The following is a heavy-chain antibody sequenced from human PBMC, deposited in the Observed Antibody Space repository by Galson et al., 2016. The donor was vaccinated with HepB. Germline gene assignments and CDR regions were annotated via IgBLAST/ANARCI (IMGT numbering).Heavy chain of an antibody. CDR1: GFTVSTSA. Sequence: SLRLSCAASGFTVSTSAVHWVGQAPGKGLEWVAVISSDGSNQFYADSVTGRFTISRDNSKDTLYLQMNSLRAEDTAVYYCAKDGGYTYALGYWGQGTLVTVSS. J-gene: IGHJ4*02. V-gene: IGHV3-30-3*01. D-gene: IGHD5-18*01. CDR2: ISSDGSNQ. CDR3: AKDGGYTYALGY.